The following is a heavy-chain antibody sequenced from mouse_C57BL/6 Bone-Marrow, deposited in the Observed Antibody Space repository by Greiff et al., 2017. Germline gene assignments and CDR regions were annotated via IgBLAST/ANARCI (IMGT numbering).Heavy chain of an antibody. V-gene: IGHV1-81*01. CDR3: AKLGWLPYFY. CDR1: GYTFTSYG. Sequence: VNVVESGAELARPGASVKLSCKASGYTFTSYGISWVKQRTGQGLEWIGEIYPRSGNTYYNEKFKGKASLTADKSSSTAYMELRSLTSEDSAVYFCAKLGWLPYFYWGQGTTLTVSS. J-gene: IGHJ2*01. CDR2: IYPRSGNT. D-gene: IGHD2-3*01.